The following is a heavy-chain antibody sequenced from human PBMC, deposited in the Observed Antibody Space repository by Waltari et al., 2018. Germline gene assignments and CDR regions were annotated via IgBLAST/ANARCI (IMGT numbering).Heavy chain of an antibody. CDR2: MNPNSGNT. V-gene: IGHV1-8*03. CDR1: GYTFTSHD. D-gene: IGHD4-17*01. Sequence: QVQLVQSGAEVKKPGASVKVSCKASGYTFTSHDINWVRQATGQGLEWMGWMNPNSGNTGYAQKFQGRVTITRNTSISTAYMELSSLRSEDTAVYYCARLGAHDYGDYYYYYGMDVWGQGTTVTVSS. J-gene: IGHJ6*02. CDR3: ARLGAHDYGDYYYYYGMDV.